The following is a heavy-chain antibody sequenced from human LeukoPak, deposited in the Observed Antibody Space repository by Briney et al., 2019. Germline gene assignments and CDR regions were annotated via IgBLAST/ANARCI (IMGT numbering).Heavy chain of an antibody. V-gene: IGHV4-39*07. CDR3: ARDRGITMVRGVISVAFDI. CDR2: IYYSGST. Sequence: SETLSLTCTVSRGSISSSSYYWGWIRQPPGKGLEWIGSIYYSGSTYYNPSLKSRVTISVDTSKNLFSLKLSSVTAADTAVYYCARDRGITMVRGVISVAFDIWGQGTMVTVSS. J-gene: IGHJ3*02. D-gene: IGHD3-10*01. CDR1: RGSISSSSYY.